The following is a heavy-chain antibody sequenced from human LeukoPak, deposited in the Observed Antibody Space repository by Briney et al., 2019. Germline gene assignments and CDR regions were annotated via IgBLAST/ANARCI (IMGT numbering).Heavy chain of an antibody. D-gene: IGHD3-10*01. CDR3: ARVVFYYGSGSVRPPYYYYYMDV. CDR2: IYYSGST. J-gene: IGHJ6*03. V-gene: IGHV4-39*07. CDR1: GGSISSSSYY. Sequence: SETLSLTCTVSGGSISSSSYYWGWCRQPPGKGLEWIGSIYYSGSTYYNPSLKSRVTISVDTSKNQFSLKLSSVTAADTAVYYCARVVFYYGSGSVRPPYYYYYMDVWGKGTTVTISS.